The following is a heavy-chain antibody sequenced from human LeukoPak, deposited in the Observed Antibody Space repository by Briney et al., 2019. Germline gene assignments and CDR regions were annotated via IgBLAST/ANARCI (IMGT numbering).Heavy chain of an antibody. D-gene: IGHD2-2*01. J-gene: IGHJ5*02. CDR2: IKQDGSEK. Sequence: GGSLRLSCAASGFTFSGYWMSWVRQAPGKGLEWVANIKQDGSEKYYVDSVKGRFTISRDNAKNSLYLQMNSLRAEDTAVYYCARDDCSSISCYHNWFDPWGQGTLVTVSS. CDR3: ARDDCSSISCYHNWFDP. CDR1: GFTFSGYW. V-gene: IGHV3-7*01.